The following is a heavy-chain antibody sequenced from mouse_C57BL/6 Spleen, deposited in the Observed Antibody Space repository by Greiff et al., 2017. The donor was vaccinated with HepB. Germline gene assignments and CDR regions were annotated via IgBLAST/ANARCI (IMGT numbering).Heavy chain of an antibody. J-gene: IGHJ4*01. Sequence: EVKLEESGGGLVQPGGSLKLSCAASGFTFSDYGMAWVRQAPRKGPEWVAFISNLAYSIYYADTVTGRFTISRENAKNTLYLEMSSLRSEDTAMYYCARHGSIYAMDYWGQGTSVTVSS. CDR2: ISNLAYSI. V-gene: IGHV5-15*04. CDR1: GFTFSDYG. D-gene: IGHD2-10*02. CDR3: ARHGSIYAMDY.